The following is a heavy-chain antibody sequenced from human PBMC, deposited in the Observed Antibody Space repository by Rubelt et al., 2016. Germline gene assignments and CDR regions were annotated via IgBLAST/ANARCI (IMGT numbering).Heavy chain of an antibody. Sequence: EVQLLESGGGLVQPWVPLRLSCAASGFIFSTYSMSWVRQAPGKGLGWVANIREDGNEKNYLDSVKGRFIISRDNAKNALFLQMNSLRVEDTAIYYCVGRAWLEAWGQGTPITVSS. CDR3: VGRAWLEA. CDR2: IREDGNEK. V-gene: IGHV3-7*05. CDR1: GFIFSTYS. J-gene: IGHJ5*02.